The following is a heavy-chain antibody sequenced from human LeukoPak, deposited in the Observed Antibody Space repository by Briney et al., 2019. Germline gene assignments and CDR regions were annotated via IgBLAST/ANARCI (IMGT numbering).Heavy chain of an antibody. CDR3: ARDRTLFDY. Sequence: ASVKVSCKASGYTFTDYAMSWVRQAPGQGLESMGWINTNTGNPTYAQGFTGRFVFSLDTSVSTAYLQISSLKTEDTAVYYCARDRTLFDYWGQGTLVTVSS. J-gene: IGHJ4*02. CDR1: GYTFTDYA. CDR2: INTNTGNP. D-gene: IGHD1-14*01. V-gene: IGHV7-4-1*02.